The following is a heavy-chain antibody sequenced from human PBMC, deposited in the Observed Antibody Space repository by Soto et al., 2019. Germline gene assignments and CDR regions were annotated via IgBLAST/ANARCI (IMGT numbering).Heavy chain of an antibody. CDR2: IIPIFGTA. V-gene: IGHV1-69*01. D-gene: IGHD4-17*01. J-gene: IGHJ4*02. CDR1: GGTFSSYA. CDR3: ARGPDYGDYATYFDY. Sequence: QVQLVQSGAEVKKPGSSVKVSCKASGGTFSSYAITWVRHAPGQGREWMGGIIPIFGTANYAQKFQGRVTITADESTSTAYMELSSLRSEDTAVYYCARGPDYGDYATYFDYWGQGTLVTVSS.